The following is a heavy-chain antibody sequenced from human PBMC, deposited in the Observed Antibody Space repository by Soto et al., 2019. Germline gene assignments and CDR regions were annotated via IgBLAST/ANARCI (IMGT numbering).Heavy chain of an antibody. CDR3: ARGRALRFLEWLSPLYGMDV. CDR2: INPNSGGT. J-gene: IGHJ6*02. Sequence: QVQLVQSGAEVKKPGASVKVSCKASGYTFTGYYMHWVRQAPGQGLEWMGWINPNSGGTNYAQKFKGRVTMTRDTSISTAYMELSRLRSDDTAVYYCARGRALRFLEWLSPLYGMDVWGQGTTVTVSS. D-gene: IGHD3-3*01. V-gene: IGHV1-2*02. CDR1: GYTFTGYY.